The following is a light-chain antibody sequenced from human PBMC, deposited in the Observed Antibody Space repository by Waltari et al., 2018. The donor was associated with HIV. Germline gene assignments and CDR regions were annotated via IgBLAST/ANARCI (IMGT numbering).Light chain of an antibody. CDR1: SSDVGGYNY. Sequence: QSVLTQPASVSGSPGQSITISCTGTSSDVGGYNYVSWYQQHPGKAPKLRIYEVSNRPSGVSNRFSCSKSGNTASLTISGLQAEDEADYYCNSYTSSSTWVFGGGTKLPVL. CDR2: EVS. J-gene: IGLJ3*02. CDR3: NSYTSSSTWV. V-gene: IGLV2-14*01.